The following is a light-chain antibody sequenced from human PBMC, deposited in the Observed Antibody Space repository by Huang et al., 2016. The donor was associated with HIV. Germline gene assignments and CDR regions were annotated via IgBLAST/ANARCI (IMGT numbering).Light chain of an antibody. Sequence: EIVLTQSPATPSLSPGERATLSCRASQSVSSYLAWYQQKPGQAPRLLIYDASNRATAIPARFSGSGSGTDFTLTISSLEPEDFAVYYCQQRSIWPPITFGQGTRLEIK. J-gene: IGKJ5*01. V-gene: IGKV3-11*01. CDR3: QQRSIWPPIT. CDR2: DAS. CDR1: QSVSSY.